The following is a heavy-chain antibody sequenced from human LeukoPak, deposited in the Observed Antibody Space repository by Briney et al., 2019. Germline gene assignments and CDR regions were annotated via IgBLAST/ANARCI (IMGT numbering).Heavy chain of an antibody. CDR2: TNPNIGST. V-gene: IGHV1-2*02. J-gene: IGHJ4*02. Sequence: ASVKVSCKASGYTFTDFYIHWVRQAPGQGPEWMGWTNPNIGSTNSAQKFQGRVTMTRDASISTAYMELSGLRSGDTAVYYCARDTNIPESETFHYWGQGTLVTVSS. CDR3: ARDTNIPESETFHY. D-gene: IGHD2-2*02. CDR1: GYTFTDFY.